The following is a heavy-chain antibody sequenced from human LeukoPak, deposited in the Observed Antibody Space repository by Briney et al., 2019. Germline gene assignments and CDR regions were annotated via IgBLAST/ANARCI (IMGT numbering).Heavy chain of an antibody. CDR2: IQHDGSEQ. CDR1: GFSFSSYW. Sequence: GGSLRLSCAASGFSFSSYWMSWVRQAPGKGLEWVASIQHDGSEQYYVDSVKGRFTISRDNTKKSLFLQINSLRAEGTAVYYCATPARGGSALPWGQGTLVTVSS. D-gene: IGHD6-19*01. CDR3: ATPARGGSALP. V-gene: IGHV3-7*01. J-gene: IGHJ5*02.